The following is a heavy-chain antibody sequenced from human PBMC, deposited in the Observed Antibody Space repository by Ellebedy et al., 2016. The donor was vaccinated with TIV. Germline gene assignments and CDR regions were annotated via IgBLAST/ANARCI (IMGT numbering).Heavy chain of an antibody. V-gene: IGHV3-23*01. CDR3: VARNPYFDY. D-gene: IGHD1-14*01. Sequence: GESLKISXAASGFTFSSYAMSWVRQAPGKGLEWVSAISGSGGSTYYADSVKGRFTISRDNSKNTLYLQMNSLRAEDTAVYYCVARNPYFDYWGQGTLVTVSS. J-gene: IGHJ4*02. CDR2: ISGSGGST. CDR1: GFTFSSYA.